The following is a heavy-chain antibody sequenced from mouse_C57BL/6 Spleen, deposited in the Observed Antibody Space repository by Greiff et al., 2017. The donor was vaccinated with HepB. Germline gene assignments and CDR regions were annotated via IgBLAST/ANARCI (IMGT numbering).Heavy chain of an antibody. CDR1: GFSFNTYA. CDR3: VRSYYGSSYYAMDY. V-gene: IGHV10-1*01. Sequence: EVKLMESGGGLVQPKGSLKLSCAASGFSFNTYAMNWVRQAPGKGLEWVARIRSKSNNYATYYADSVKDRFTISRDDSESMLYLQMNNLNTEDTAMYYCVRSYYGSSYYAMDYWGQGTSVTVSS. CDR2: IRSKSNNYAT. D-gene: IGHD1-1*01. J-gene: IGHJ4*01.